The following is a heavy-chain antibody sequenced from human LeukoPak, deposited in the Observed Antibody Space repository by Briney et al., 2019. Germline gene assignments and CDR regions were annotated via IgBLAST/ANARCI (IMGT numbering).Heavy chain of an antibody. CDR2: INPNSGGT. CDR1: GYTFTGYY. CDR3: ARVYYYDSSGSPWDY. J-gene: IGHJ4*02. D-gene: IGHD3-22*01. Sequence: ASVKVSCKASGYTFTGYYMHWVRQAPGQGLEWMGWINPNSGGTNYAQKFQGRVTMTRDTSISTAYMELSRLRSDDTAVYYRARVYYYDSSGSPWDYWGQGTLVTVSS. V-gene: IGHV1-2*02.